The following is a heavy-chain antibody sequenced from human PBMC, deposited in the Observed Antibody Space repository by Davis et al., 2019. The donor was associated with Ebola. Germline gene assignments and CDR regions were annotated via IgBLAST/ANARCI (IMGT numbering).Heavy chain of an antibody. Sequence: AASVKVSCKASGYTFTSYYMHWVRQAPGQGLEWMGIINPSGGSTSYAQKFQGRVTITADESTSTAYMELSSLRSEDTAVYYCARDRHKYCSGGSCYSGWFDPWGQGTLVTVSS. V-gene: IGHV1-46*01. CDR3: ARDRHKYCSGGSCYSGWFDP. D-gene: IGHD2-15*01. CDR2: INPSGGST. CDR1: GYTFTSYY. J-gene: IGHJ5*02.